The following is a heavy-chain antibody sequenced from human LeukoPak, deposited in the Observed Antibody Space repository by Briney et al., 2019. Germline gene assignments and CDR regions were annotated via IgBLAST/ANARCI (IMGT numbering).Heavy chain of an antibody. D-gene: IGHD6-19*01. V-gene: IGHV3-23*01. J-gene: IGHJ4*02. Sequence: GGSLRLSCAASGFTFSSYAMSWVRQAPGKGLEWVSAISGSGGSTYYADSVKGRFTISRDNSKNTLCLQMNSLRAEDTAVYYCAKAGGLRVYSGWSQSGYWGQGTLVTVSS. CDR1: GFTFSSYA. CDR3: AKAGGLRVYSGWSQSGY. CDR2: ISGSGGST.